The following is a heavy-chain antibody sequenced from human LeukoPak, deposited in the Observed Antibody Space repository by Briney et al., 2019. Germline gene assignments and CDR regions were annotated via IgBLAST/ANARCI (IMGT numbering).Heavy chain of an antibody. V-gene: IGHV4-34*01. CDR2: INHSGST. D-gene: IGHD1-26*01. Sequence: SETLSLTCAVYGGSFSGYYWSWIRQPPGKGLEWIGEINHSGSTNYNPSLKSRVTISVDTSKNQFSLKLSSVTAADTAVYYCARVPDVGATGEDNWFDPWGQGTLVTVSS. CDR1: GGSFSGYY. CDR3: ARVPDVGATGEDNWFDP. J-gene: IGHJ5*02.